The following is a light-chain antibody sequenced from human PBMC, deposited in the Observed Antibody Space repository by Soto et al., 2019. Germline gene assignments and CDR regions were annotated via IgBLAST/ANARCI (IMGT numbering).Light chain of an antibody. Sequence: DIQMTQSPSTLSASVGDRVTITCRASQSISSWLAWYQQKPGKAPNLLIYKASTLESGVPSRFSGSGSWTEFTLTISSVQPDDFATYYCQQYKSYPLTFGGGTKVDIK. CDR1: QSISSW. J-gene: IGKJ4*01. V-gene: IGKV1-5*03. CDR3: QQYKSYPLT. CDR2: KAS.